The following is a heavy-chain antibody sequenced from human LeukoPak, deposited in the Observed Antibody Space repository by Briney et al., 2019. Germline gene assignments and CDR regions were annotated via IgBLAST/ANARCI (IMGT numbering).Heavy chain of an antibody. J-gene: IGHJ4*02. D-gene: IGHD1-1*01. V-gene: IGHV4-34*01. CDR3: ARESPYNWNVKGFDY. CDR1: GGSFSGYY. CDR2: INHSGST. Sequence: PSETLSFTCAVYGGSFSGYYWSWIRQPPGKGLEWIGEINHSGSTNYNPSLKSRVTISVDTSKNQFSLKLSSVTAADTAVYYCARESPYNWNVKGFDYWGQGTLVTVSS.